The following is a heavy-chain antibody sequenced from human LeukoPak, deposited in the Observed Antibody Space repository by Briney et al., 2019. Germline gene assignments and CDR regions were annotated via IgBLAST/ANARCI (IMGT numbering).Heavy chain of an antibody. D-gene: IGHD3-22*01. Sequence: GGSLRLSCAASGFTFSSYSMNWVRQAPGKGLEWVSSISSSSSYIYYADSVKGRFTISRDNAKNPLHLQMNSLRAEDTAVYYCARWPYYYDSSGYLDYWGQGTLVTVSS. J-gene: IGHJ4*02. V-gene: IGHV3-21*01. CDR3: ARWPYYYDSSGYLDY. CDR2: ISSSSSYI. CDR1: GFTFSSYS.